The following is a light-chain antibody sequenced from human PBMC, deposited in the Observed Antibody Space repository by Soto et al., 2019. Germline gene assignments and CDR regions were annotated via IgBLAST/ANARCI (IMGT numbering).Light chain of an antibody. J-gene: IGKJ4*01. CDR1: QNVSSTY. Sequence: EIVFTQSPCSLSLSPGERDTLSCRASQNVSSTYLAWYQQKPGQTPRLLIYSAYTRASGIPDRFSGSGFGTEFTLTISSLQSEDFGVYYCQDYSVWPLVSFGGGTKVDIK. CDR2: SAY. V-gene: IGKV3-15*01. CDR3: QDYSVWPLVS.